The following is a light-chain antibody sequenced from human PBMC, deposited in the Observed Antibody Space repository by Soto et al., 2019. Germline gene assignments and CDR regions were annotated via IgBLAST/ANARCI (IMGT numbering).Light chain of an antibody. Sequence: DIQMAQSPSSLSASVGDRVTITCRASQSISSWLAWYQQKPGKAPKXLIYDASSLESGVQSRFSGSGSGTDFTLTISSLQPDDFATYYCKQYNSFWTFGQGTKVDIK. CDR3: KQYNSFWT. CDR2: DAS. J-gene: IGKJ1*01. V-gene: IGKV1-5*01. CDR1: QSISSW.